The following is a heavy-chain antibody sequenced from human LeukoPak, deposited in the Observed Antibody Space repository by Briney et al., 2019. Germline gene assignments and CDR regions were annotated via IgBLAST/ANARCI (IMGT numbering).Heavy chain of an antibody. Sequence: GSVKVSCKSSGYTFTSYDINWVRQAAGQGLEWMGWMNPNSGNTGYAQKFQGRVTMTRNTSISTAYMELSSLRSEDTAVYYCARSPWFGTPNWFDPWGQGTLVTVSS. CDR1: GYTFTSYD. V-gene: IGHV1-8*01. J-gene: IGHJ5*02. CDR2: MNPNSGNT. D-gene: IGHD3-10*01. CDR3: ARSPWFGTPNWFDP.